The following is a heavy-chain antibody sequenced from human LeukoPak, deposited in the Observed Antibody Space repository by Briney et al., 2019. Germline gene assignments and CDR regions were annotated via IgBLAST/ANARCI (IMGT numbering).Heavy chain of an antibody. J-gene: IGHJ4*02. D-gene: IGHD6-19*01. CDR3: ARGGSSGWYNYYFDY. CDR2: ISAHNGNT. CDR1: GYTFTSYG. Sequence: GASVKVSCKASGYTFTSYGISWVRQAPGQGLEWMGWISAHNGNTNYAQKLQGRVTMTTDTSTSTAYMELRSLRSDDTAVYYCARGGSSGWYNYYFDYWGQGTLVTVSS. V-gene: IGHV1-18*01.